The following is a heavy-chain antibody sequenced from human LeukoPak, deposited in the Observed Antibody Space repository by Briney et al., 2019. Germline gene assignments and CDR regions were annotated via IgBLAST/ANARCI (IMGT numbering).Heavy chain of an antibody. D-gene: IGHD2-15*01. CDR3: ARDGVVVAASSRWFDP. CDR2: INPSGGST. Sequence: ASVKVSCKASGYTFTSYYMHWVRPAPGQGLEWMGIINPSGGSTSYAQKFQGRVTMTRDTSTSTVYMELSSLRSEDTAVYYCARDGVVVAASSRWFDPWGQGTLVTVSS. V-gene: IGHV1-46*01. CDR1: GYTFTSYY. J-gene: IGHJ5*02.